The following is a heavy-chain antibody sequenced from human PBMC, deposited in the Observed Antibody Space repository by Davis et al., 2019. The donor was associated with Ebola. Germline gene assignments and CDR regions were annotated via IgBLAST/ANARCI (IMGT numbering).Heavy chain of an antibody. Sequence: GESLKISCVVSGFNASANYMGWVRQAPGKGLEWISVIYSRTGETFYADSVKGRFTLSRDISKNIVYLQMNGLRPEDTAMYYCARVWGWAGFDHWGQGTRVTVSS. CDR1: GFNASANY. V-gene: IGHV3-53*01. CDR2: IYSRTGET. J-gene: IGHJ4*02. D-gene: IGHD7-27*01. CDR3: ARVWGWAGFDH.